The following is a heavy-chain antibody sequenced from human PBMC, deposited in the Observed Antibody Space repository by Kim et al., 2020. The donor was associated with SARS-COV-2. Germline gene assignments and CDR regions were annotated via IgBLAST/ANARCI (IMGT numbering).Heavy chain of an antibody. Sequence: GGSLRLSCAASGFTFGSYAMSWVRQAPGKGLEWVSLIGAGGATAFYADSVKSRFTISRDNSKNTLYLQMDSLRAEDTGMYYCAYSYVYGSGIHYY. J-gene: IGHJ6*01. CDR2: IGAGGATA. CDR1: GFTFGSYA. V-gene: IGHV3-23*01. D-gene: IGHD3-10*01. CDR3: AYSYVYGSGIHYY.